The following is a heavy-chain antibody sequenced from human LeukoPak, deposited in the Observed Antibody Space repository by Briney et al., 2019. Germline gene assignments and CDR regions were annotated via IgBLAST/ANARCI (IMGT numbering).Heavy chain of an antibody. CDR1: GRSFSDYY. CDR3: ARGQTTPVGINDY. CDR2: INHSGST. Sequence: SETLSLTCAVYGRSFSDYYRSWIRQPPGKGLEWIGEINHSGSTNYNPSLRSRVTISVDTSKDQFSLRLNSVTAADTAVYYCARGQTTPVGINDYWGQGTLVTVSS. D-gene: IGHD1-1*01. V-gene: IGHV4-34*01. J-gene: IGHJ4*02.